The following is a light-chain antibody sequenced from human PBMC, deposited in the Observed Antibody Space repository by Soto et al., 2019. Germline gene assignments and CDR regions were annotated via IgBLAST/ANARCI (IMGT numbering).Light chain of an antibody. CDR1: QSVSSD. CDR3: LQYTDWTPKQYT. V-gene: IGKV3-15*01. CDR2: GAS. J-gene: IGKJ2*01. Sequence: EIVMTQSPATLSVSPGERVTLSCRASQSVSSDLAWYQYKPGQAPRLLIYGASTRATGTPAWFSGSGSWTECSLSISSLQSEDFAVYYCLQYTDWTPKQYTFGQGTKLEIK.